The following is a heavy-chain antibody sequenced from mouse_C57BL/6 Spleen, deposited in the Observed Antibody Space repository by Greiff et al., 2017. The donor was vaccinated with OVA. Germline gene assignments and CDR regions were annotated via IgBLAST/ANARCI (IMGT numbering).Heavy chain of an antibody. CDR1: GYTFTDYY. Sequence: EVQLQQSGPELVKPGASVKISCKASGYTFTDYYMNWVKQSHGKSLEWIGDINPNNGGTSYNQKFKGKATLTVDKSSSTAYMELRSLTSEDSAVYYCARYYDYSYAMDYWGQGTSVTVSS. J-gene: IGHJ4*01. CDR2: INPNNGGT. D-gene: IGHD2-4*01. V-gene: IGHV1-26*01. CDR3: ARYYDYSYAMDY.